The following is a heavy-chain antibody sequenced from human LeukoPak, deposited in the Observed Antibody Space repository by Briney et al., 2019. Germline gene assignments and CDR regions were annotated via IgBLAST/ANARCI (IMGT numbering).Heavy chain of an antibody. D-gene: IGHD2-21*02. Sequence: PGGSLRLSCAASGFTFSSYAMHWVRQAPGKGLEWVAVMSYDGSNKYYADSVKGRFTISRDNSKNTLYLQMNSLRAEDTAVYYCARVDCGGDCYHFDYWGQGTLVTVSS. J-gene: IGHJ4*02. CDR1: GFTFSSYA. V-gene: IGHV3-30-3*01. CDR3: ARVDCGGDCYHFDY. CDR2: MSYDGSNK.